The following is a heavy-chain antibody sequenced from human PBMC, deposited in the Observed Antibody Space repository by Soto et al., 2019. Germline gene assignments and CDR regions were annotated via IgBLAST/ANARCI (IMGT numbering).Heavy chain of an antibody. CDR2: INWNGGST. CDR1: GFTFDDYG. J-gene: IGHJ3*02. Sequence: GGSLRLSCAASGFTFDDYGMSWVRQAPGKGLEWVSGINWNGGSTGYADSVKGRFTISRDNAKNSLYLQMNSLRAEDTALYHCARLIGSSGWYGAFDIWGQGTMVTVSS. D-gene: IGHD6-19*01. V-gene: IGHV3-20*01. CDR3: ARLIGSSGWYGAFDI.